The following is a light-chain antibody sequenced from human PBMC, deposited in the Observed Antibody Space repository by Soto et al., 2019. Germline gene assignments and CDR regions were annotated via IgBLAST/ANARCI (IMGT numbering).Light chain of an antibody. Sequence: QSALTQPPSASGSPGQSVTISCTGTSSDIGGYNYVSWYQQHPGKAPKLMIYEVTKRPSGVPDRFSGSKSGNTASLTVSGLQAEDEADYYCSSYAGSNNLGVFGTGTKVPV. CDR1: SSDIGGYNY. CDR3: SSYAGSNNLGV. V-gene: IGLV2-8*01. J-gene: IGLJ1*01. CDR2: EVT.